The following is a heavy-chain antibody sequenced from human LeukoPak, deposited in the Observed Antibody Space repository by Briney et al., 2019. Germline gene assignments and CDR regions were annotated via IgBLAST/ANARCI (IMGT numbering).Heavy chain of an antibody. Sequence: GGSLRLSCEPSGFPFSSYWMLWVRQAPGKGLVWVSRISGDGTIKTYADFVRGRFTISMDNTKNMLYLQMNSLKVEDTATYFCSRSQFDYWGQGVLVTVSS. V-gene: IGHV3-74*03. CDR2: ISGDGTIK. CDR1: GFPFSSYW. CDR3: SRSQFDY. J-gene: IGHJ4*02.